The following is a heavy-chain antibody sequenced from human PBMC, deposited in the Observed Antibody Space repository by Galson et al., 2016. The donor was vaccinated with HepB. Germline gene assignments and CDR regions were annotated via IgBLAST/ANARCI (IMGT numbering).Heavy chain of an antibody. Sequence: SETLSLTCDVSGGSIMSDNWWSWIRQRPGKGLELIGYIYYSGSPYYNPSLRSRVTISEDTSKNQFFLMLTSVTAADTAVYFCARGGHYYGRGYHAFDIWGQGTMVTVSS. V-gene: IGHV4/OR15-8*01. CDR2: IYYSGSP. D-gene: IGHD3-10*02. CDR1: GGSIMSDNW. J-gene: IGHJ3*02. CDR3: ARGGHYYGRGYHAFDI.